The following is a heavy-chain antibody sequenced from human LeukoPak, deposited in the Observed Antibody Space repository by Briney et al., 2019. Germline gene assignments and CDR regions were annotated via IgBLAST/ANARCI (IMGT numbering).Heavy chain of an antibody. J-gene: IGHJ6*03. CDR1: GYTFTSYD. CDR2: MNPNSGNT. Sequence: ASVKVSCKASGYTFTSYDINWVRQATGQGLEWMGWMNPNSGNTGYAQKFQGRVTMTRNTSISTAYMELSSLRSEDTAVYYCARGPYSSGWYAYYYYMDAWGKGTTVTVSS. D-gene: IGHD6-19*01. CDR3: ARGPYSSGWYAYYYYMDA. V-gene: IGHV1-8*01.